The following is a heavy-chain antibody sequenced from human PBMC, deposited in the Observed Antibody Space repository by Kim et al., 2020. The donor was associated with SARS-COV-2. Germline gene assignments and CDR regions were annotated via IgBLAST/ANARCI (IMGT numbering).Heavy chain of an antibody. Sequence: AQKFQGRVTITADKSTSTAYMELSSLRSEDTAVYYCARDYGDYYYYGMDVWGQGTTVTVSS. J-gene: IGHJ6*02. CDR3: ARDYGDYYYYGMDV. D-gene: IGHD4-17*01. V-gene: IGHV1-69*04.